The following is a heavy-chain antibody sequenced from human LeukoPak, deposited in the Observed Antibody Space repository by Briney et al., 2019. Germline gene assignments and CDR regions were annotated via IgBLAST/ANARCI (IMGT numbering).Heavy chain of an antibody. J-gene: IGHJ4*02. CDR2: ISSSSSTI. CDR1: GFTFSTYN. Sequence: GGSLRLSCAASGFTFSTYNMNWVRQAPGKGLEWVSYISSSSSTIYYADSVKGRFTISRDNAKNSLFLQMNSLRAEDTAVYYCARARYCSSTNCYEHDYWGQGTLVTVSS. D-gene: IGHD2-2*01. CDR3: ARARYCSSTNCYEHDY. V-gene: IGHV3-48*04.